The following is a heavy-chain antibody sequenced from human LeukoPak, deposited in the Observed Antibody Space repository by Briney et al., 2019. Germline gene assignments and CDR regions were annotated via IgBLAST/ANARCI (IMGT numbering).Heavy chain of an antibody. Sequence: GGSVRLSCGASGFTYCYFWVYWVRPARGKAREWVASIKLDGSEQYYLGSVKGRFTISRDNARNSLYLQMNSLRAEDTAMYYCARDSPRGWSMDVWGKGTTVTVSS. V-gene: IGHV3-7*01. CDR1: GFTYCYFW. J-gene: IGHJ6*03. CDR2: IKLDGSEQ. D-gene: IGHD3-10*01. CDR3: ARDSPRGWSMDV.